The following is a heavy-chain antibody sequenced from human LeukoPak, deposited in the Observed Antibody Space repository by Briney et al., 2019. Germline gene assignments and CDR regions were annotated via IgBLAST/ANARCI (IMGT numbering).Heavy chain of an antibody. CDR1: GYTFTSYG. Sequence: ASVKVSCKASGYTFTSYGISWVRQAPGQGLEWMGWISAYNGNTNYAQKLQGRVTMTTDTSTSTAHMGLRSLRSDDTAVYYCARVIGSAAAHPRPLYYFDYWGQGTLVTVSS. D-gene: IGHD6-13*01. J-gene: IGHJ4*02. CDR2: ISAYNGNT. CDR3: ARVIGSAAAHPRPLYYFDY. V-gene: IGHV1-18*01.